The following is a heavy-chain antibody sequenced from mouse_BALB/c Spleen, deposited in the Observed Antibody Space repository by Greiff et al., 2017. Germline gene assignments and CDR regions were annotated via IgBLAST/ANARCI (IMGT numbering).Heavy chain of an antibody. J-gene: IGHJ4*01. Sequence: VQLQQSGPELVEPGASVKISCKASGYSFTGYFMNWVMQSHGKSLEWIGRINPYNGDTFYNQKFKGKATLTVDKSSSTAHMELRSLASEDSAVYYCARSGDGYSFYAMDYWGQGTSVTVSS. CDR1: GYSFTGYF. V-gene: IGHV1-20*02. CDR2: INPYNGDT. D-gene: IGHD2-3*01. CDR3: ARSGDGYSFYAMDY.